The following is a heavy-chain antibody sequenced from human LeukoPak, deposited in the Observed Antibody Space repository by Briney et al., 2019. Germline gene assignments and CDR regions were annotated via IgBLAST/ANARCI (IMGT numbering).Heavy chain of an antibody. D-gene: IGHD2-15*01. CDR3: SITVPGYCSGGSCLGY. CDR2: IFSGRNT. V-gene: IGHV3-66*01. Sequence: GGSLRLSCAASGFTVSSNYMSWVRQAPGKGLDWVSVIFSGRNTYYADSVKGRFTISTDNSKNTLDLQMNSLRAEDTAVYYCSITVPGYCSGGSCLGYWGQGTLVTVSS. CDR1: GFTVSSNY. J-gene: IGHJ4*02.